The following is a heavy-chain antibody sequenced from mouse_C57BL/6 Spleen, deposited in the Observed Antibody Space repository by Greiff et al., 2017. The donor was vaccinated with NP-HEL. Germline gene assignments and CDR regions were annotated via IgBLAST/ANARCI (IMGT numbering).Heavy chain of an antibody. Sequence: VQRVESGAELVRPGTSVKVSCKASGYAFTNYLIEWVKQRPGQGLEWIGVINPGSGGTNYNEKFKGKATLTADKSSSTAYMQLSSLTSEDSAVYFCAREGLTGFYAMDYWGQGTSVTVSS. D-gene: IGHD4-1*01. CDR1: GYAFTNYL. CDR3: AREGLTGFYAMDY. CDR2: INPGSGGT. V-gene: IGHV1-54*01. J-gene: IGHJ4*01.